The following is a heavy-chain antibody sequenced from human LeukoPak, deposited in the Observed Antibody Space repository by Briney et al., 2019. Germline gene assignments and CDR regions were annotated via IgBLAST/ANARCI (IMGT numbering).Heavy chain of an antibody. Sequence: GGSLRLSCAASGFTFSSYWMSWVRQPPGKGLEWVSSITSSSTYIYYADSVKGRFTISRDNAKNSLYLQMNSLRAEDTAVYYCARDPYSGSYGNYYYYYMDVWGKGTTVTISS. J-gene: IGHJ6*03. CDR3: ARDPYSGSYGNYYYYYMDV. D-gene: IGHD1-26*01. V-gene: IGHV3-21*01. CDR1: GFTFSSYW. CDR2: ITSSSTYI.